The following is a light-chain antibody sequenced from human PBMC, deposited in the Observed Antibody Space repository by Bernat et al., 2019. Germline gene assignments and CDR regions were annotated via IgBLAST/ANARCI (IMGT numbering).Light chain of an antibody. CDR2: QVS. J-gene: IGKJ4*01. CDR1: QSHVHNDGKTY. CDR3: MQGTHIHLT. Sequence: SISCRSSQSHVHNDGKTYLSWYQQKPGQPPRRLIYQVSNRDSGVPDIFSGSGAGTDFTLKISRVEAEDVGVYYGMQGTHIHLTFGGGTKVEIK. V-gene: IGKV2-30*02.